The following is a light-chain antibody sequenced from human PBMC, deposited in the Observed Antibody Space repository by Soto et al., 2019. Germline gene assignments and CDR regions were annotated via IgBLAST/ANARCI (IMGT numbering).Light chain of an antibody. CDR3: QQYGGSPRYT. J-gene: IGKJ2*01. Sequence: EIVLKQSPGTLSLSPGDRATLSCRASQSVSSSHLAWYQQKPGQAPRLLIYGASNRATGIPDRFSGSGSGTDFTLTISRLEPADFAVYYCQQYGGSPRYTFGQGTKLEIK. CDR2: GAS. CDR1: QSVSSSH. V-gene: IGKV3-20*01.